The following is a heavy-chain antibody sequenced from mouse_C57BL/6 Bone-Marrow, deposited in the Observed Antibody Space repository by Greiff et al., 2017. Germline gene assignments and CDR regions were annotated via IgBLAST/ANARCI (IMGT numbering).Heavy chain of an antibody. Sequence: EVMLVESGGGLVQPKGSLKLSCAASGFSFNTYAMNWVRQAPGKGLEWVARIRSKSNNYATYYADSVKDRFTISRDDSESMLYLQMNNLKTEDTAMYYCVRAIVTHYYAMDYWGQGTSVTVSS. CDR1: GFSFNTYA. V-gene: IGHV10-1*01. D-gene: IGHD2-5*01. J-gene: IGHJ4*01. CDR2: IRSKSNNYAT. CDR3: VRAIVTHYYAMDY.